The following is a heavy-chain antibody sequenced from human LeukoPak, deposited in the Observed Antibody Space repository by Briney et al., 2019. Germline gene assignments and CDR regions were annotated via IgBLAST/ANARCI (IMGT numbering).Heavy chain of an antibody. Sequence: QPGGALRLSCVASGFTFIYYWMTWVRPGPGEGREWVANIKQDGMEKDHMDSVSGGFTVSRDNAKYSLHLQMNSLRAEDTAMYYCARALTPEYYDILTGYHYYYYYMDVWGKGTTVTVSS. CDR1: GFTFIYYW. D-gene: IGHD3-9*01. V-gene: IGHV3-7*01. CDR2: IKQDGMEK. J-gene: IGHJ6*03. CDR3: ARALTPEYYDILTGYHYYYYYMDV.